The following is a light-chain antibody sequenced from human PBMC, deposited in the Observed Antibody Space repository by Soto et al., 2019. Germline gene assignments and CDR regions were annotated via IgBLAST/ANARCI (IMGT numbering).Light chain of an antibody. CDR2: EVY. J-gene: IGLJ1*01. CDR1: SSDVGGYNY. CDR3: TSYVGTNSYV. V-gene: IGLV2-8*01. Sequence: QSVLTQPPSASGSPGQSVTISCTGTSSDVGGYNYVSWYQHHPGKAPKLIIYEVYKRPSGVPDRFSGSKSGNTAALTVSGLQADQEADYSCTSYVGTNSYVFGSGSKVTVL.